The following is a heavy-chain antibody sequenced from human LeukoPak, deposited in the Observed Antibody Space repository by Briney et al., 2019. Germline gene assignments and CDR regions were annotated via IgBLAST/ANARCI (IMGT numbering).Heavy chain of an antibody. J-gene: IGHJ5*02. D-gene: IGHD3-3*01. CDR3: ARALSPYYDFWSGYYMYNWFDP. V-gene: IGHV1-18*01. CDR2: ISAYNGNT. Sequence: ASVKVSCKASGYTFTSYGISWVRQAPGQGLEWMGWISAYNGNTSYAQKLQGRVTMTTDTSTSTAYMELRSLRSDDTAVYYCARALSPYYDFWSGYYMYNWFDPWGQGTLVTVSS. CDR1: GYTFTSYG.